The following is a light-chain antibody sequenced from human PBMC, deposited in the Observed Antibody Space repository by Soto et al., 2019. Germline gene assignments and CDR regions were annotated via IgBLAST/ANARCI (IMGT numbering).Light chain of an antibody. CDR2: GAS. CDR1: QSVSRTY. J-gene: IGKJ5*01. Sequence: ENVLTQSPGTLSLSPGERATLSCRASQSVSRTYLAWYQQKPVQAPRLLIYGASTRATGIPDRFSGDGSVTHFTLTISRLEAEDFVMYYCQQYGSSPITFGQGTRLEIK. V-gene: IGKV3-20*01. CDR3: QQYGSSPIT.